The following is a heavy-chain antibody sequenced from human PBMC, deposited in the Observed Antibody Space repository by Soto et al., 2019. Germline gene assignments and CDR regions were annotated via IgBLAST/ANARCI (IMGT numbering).Heavy chain of an antibody. CDR3: AKDQGSSMSGVVNPAWAFDI. J-gene: IGHJ3*02. V-gene: IGHV3-30*04. CDR1: GFSFSSYG. CDR2: ISFDGSSE. Sequence: ESGGGVVRPGTSLRLSCAASGFSFSSYGLHWVRHTPAQGLEWVTMISFDGSSEYYADSVRGRFSGSRDNSRNTLYLEMTALRPDDTAVYYCAKDQGSSMSGVVNPAWAFDIWGQGTMVTVSS. D-gene: IGHD3-3*01.